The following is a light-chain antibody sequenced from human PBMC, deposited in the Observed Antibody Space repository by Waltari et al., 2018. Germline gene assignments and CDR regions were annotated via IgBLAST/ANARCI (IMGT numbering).Light chain of an antibody. V-gene: IGLV2-23*02. Sequence: QSALTQPASVSGSPGQSLTIPCSGTSADIGRYNLVAWYQQLPGNAPKLVIYEVTERPSELSNRFSGSKSGNTASLTISGLQAEDEADYYCSSFESSRTWVFGGGTKLTVL. CDR3: SSFESSRTWV. CDR1: SADIGRYNL. J-gene: IGLJ3*02. CDR2: EVT.